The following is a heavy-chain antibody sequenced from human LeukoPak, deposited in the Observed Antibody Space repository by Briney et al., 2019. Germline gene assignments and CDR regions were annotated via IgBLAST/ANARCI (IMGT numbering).Heavy chain of an antibody. D-gene: IGHD4-17*01. Sequence: GGSLRLSCAASGFTFSSYSMNWVRQAPGKGLEWVSSISSSSSYIYYADSVKGRFTISRDDAKNSLYLQMNSLGAEDTAVYYCARDLTVSYYYYGMDVWGQGTTVTVSS. CDR2: ISSSSSYI. V-gene: IGHV3-21*01. CDR3: ARDLTVSYYYYGMDV. J-gene: IGHJ6*02. CDR1: GFTFSSYS.